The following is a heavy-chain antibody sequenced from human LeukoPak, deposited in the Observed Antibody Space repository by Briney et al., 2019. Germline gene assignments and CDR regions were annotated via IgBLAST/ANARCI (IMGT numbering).Heavy chain of an antibody. CDR1: GFTFSDYY. CDR2: ITGRGTNT. Sequence: GGSLRLSCAASGFTFSDYYMTWIRQAPGKGLEWVSYITGRGTNTNYADSVKGRFTISRDNAKNSLYLQMNSLRAEDTAVYYCGRGNYGVDDWGQGTTVTVSS. J-gene: IGHJ6*02. CDR3: GRGNYGVDD. V-gene: IGHV3-11*05.